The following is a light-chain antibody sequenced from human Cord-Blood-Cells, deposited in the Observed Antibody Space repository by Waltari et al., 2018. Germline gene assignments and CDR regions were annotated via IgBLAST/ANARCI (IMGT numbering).Light chain of an antibody. CDR1: QSVSSN. CDR2: GAS. CDR3: QQYNNWPRT. Sequence: EIVMTQSPATLSVSPGERATLSCRASQSVSSNLAWYQQKPGQAPRLLIYGASTRATGIPARFWGSGSGTEFTLTISSLQSEDFAVYYCQQYNNWPRTFGQGTKVEIK. J-gene: IGKJ1*01. V-gene: IGKV3-15*01.